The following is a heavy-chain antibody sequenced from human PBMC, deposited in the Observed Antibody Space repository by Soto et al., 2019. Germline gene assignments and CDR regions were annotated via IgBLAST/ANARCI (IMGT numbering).Heavy chain of an antibody. V-gene: IGHV4-39*01. CDR1: GGSISSSSYY. D-gene: IGHD7-27*01. Sequence: SETLSLTCTVSGGSISSSSYYWGWLRQPPGKGLEWIGSIYYSGSTYYNPSLKSRVTISVDTSRNQFSLKLSSVTAADTAVYYCARQGPHGANWVRYFDSWGQGTLVTVSS. J-gene: IGHJ4*02. CDR2: IYYSGST. CDR3: ARQGPHGANWVRYFDS.